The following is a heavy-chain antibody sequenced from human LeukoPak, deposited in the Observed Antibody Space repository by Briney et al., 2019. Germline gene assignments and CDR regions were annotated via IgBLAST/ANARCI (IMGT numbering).Heavy chain of an antibody. D-gene: IGHD6-13*01. V-gene: IGHV3-7*01. CDR1: GFTFSSYW. J-gene: IGHJ3*02. CDR2: IKQDGSEK. CDR3: ARYIAAAGTGAFDI. Sequence: AGGSLRLSCAASGFTFSSYWMSWVRQAPGKGLEWVANIKQDGSEKYYVDSVKGRFTISRDNAKNSLYLQMNSLRAEDTAVYYCARYIAAAGTGAFDIWGQGTMVTVSS.